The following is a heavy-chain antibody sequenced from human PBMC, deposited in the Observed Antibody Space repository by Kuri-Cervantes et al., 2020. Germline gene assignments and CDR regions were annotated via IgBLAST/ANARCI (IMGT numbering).Heavy chain of an antibody. CDR2: INHSGST. CDR1: GGSFSGYY. Sequence: SQTLSLTCAVYGGSFSGYYWSWIRQPPGKGLEWIGEINHSGSTNYNPSLKSRVTISVDTSKIQFSLKLTSVTAADTAVYYCARVEWELRPGWFDPWGQGTLVTVSS. V-gene: IGHV4-34*01. CDR3: ARVEWELRPGWFDP. J-gene: IGHJ5*02. D-gene: IGHD1-26*01.